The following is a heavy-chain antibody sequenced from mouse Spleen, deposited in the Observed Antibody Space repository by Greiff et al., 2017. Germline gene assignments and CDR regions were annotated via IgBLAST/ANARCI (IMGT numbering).Heavy chain of an antibody. V-gene: IGHV1-54*01. Sequence: QVHVKQSGAELVRPGTSVKVSCKASGYAFTNYLIEWVKQRPGQGLEWIGVINPGSGGTNYNEKFKGKATLTADKSSSTAYMQLSSLTSEDSAVYFCARSGYYYGSSSYYFDYWGQGTTLTVSS. CDR3: ARSGYYYGSSSYYFDY. CDR1: GYAFTNYL. CDR2: INPGSGGT. D-gene: IGHD1-1*01. J-gene: IGHJ2*01.